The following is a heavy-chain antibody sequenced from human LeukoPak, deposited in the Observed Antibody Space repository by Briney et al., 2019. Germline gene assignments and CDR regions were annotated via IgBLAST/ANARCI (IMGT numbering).Heavy chain of an antibody. Sequence: GASVKVSCKASGYTLTSYDINWVRQATGQGLEWMGWMNPNSGNTGYAQKFQGRVTMTRNTSISTAYMELSSLRSEDTAVYYCARGLSRITIFGVVRNWFDPWGQGTLVTVSS. J-gene: IGHJ5*02. CDR1: GYTLTSYD. D-gene: IGHD3-3*01. CDR3: ARGLSRITIFGVVRNWFDP. V-gene: IGHV1-8*01. CDR2: MNPNSGNT.